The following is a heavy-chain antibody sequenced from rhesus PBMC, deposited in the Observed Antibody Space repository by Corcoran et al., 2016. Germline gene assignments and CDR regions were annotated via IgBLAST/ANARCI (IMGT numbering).Heavy chain of an antibody. CDR3: ARDRPNTVTTYYAFDF. D-gene: IGHD4-23*01. CDR2: ISNSANT. CDR1: GYSICSGYG. J-gene: IGHJ3*01. Sequence: QLQLQESGPGLVKPADTLSLTGAGSGYSICSGYGWSWIRQPPGKGLEWIGYISNSANTRYNPSLKSRVTISRDTSKNQFSLRLKSVTAADTAVYYCARDRPNTVTTYYAFDFWGRGLRVTVSS. V-gene: IGHV4-122*02.